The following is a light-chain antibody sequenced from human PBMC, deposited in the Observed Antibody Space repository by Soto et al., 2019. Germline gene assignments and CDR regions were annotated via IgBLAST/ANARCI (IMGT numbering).Light chain of an antibody. CDR2: GAS. V-gene: IGKV3-20*01. CDR1: QSVSSSH. J-gene: IGKJ1*01. CDR3: QQYGSSRWT. Sequence: EIVLTQSPGTLSLSPGERATLSCRASQSVSSSHLAWYQQKPGQAPRLLISGASSRATGIPDRFTGSGSGTDFTLTISRLEPEDFAVYYCQQYGSSRWTFGQGTKVDIK.